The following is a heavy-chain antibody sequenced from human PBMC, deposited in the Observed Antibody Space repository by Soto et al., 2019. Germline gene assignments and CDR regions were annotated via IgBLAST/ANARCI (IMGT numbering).Heavy chain of an antibody. Sequence: SETLSLTCTVSGGSISSYYWTWIRQPPGKELEWIGYIYYSGSTSYNPSLKSRVTISIDTSKNQFSLRLSSVTAADTAMYYCARVLVVAGFYLFDSWGQGTLVTVSS. D-gene: IGHD6-19*01. V-gene: IGHV4-59*01. J-gene: IGHJ4*02. CDR2: IYYSGST. CDR3: ARVLVVAGFYLFDS. CDR1: GGSISSYY.